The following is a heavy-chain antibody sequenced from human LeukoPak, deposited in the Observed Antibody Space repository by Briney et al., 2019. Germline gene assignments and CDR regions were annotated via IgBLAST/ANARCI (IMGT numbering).Heavy chain of an antibody. CDR2: IYYSGSS. V-gene: IGHV4-59*12. CDR3: ARDAKAVIAPYNWFDP. CDR1: GGSISGYH. D-gene: IGHD2-21*01. J-gene: IGHJ5*02. Sequence: SETLSLTCNVSGGSISGYHWSWIGQPPGKGLEWLGYIYYSGSSNYNPSLKSRVTMSADTSKNQFSLKLSSVTAADTAVYYCARDAKAVIAPYNWFDPWGQGTLVTVSS.